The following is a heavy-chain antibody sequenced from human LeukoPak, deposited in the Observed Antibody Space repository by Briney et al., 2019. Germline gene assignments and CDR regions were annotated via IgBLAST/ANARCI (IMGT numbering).Heavy chain of an antibody. V-gene: IGHV1-2*02. CDR3: ARVDGYCSSTSCYPNY. CDR1: GYTFTGYH. CDR2: INPNSGGT. Sequence: ASVKVSCKASGYTFTGYHMHWVRQAPGQGLEWMGWINPNSGGTNYAQKFQGRVTMTRDTSISTAYMELSRLRSDDTAVYYCARVDGYCSSTSCYPNYWSQGTLVTVSS. J-gene: IGHJ4*02. D-gene: IGHD2-2*03.